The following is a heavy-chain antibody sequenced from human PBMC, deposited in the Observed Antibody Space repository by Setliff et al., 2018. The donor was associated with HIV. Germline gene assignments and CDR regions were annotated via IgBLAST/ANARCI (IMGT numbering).Heavy chain of an antibody. CDR2: INHSGST. CDR1: GGSFSDYC. V-gene: IGHV4-34*01. J-gene: IGHJ5*01. D-gene: IGHD1-7*01. Sequence: PSETLSLTCAVYGGSFSDYCWSWIRQPPGKGLEWIGEINHSGSTNYNPSLKRRVTISVDTSKNQFSLKLNSVTAADTAVYYCARVRLELRQYWFDSWGQGSPVTVSS. CDR3: ARVRLELRQYWFDS.